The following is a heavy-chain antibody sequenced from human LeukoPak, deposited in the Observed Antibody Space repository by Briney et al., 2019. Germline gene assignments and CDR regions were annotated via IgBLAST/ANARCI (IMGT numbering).Heavy chain of an antibody. J-gene: IGHJ4*02. D-gene: IGHD3-10*01. V-gene: IGHV4-59*01. CDR3: ARPRLIPYYYGSGNLFDF. Sequence: SETLSLTCTVSGGSISSYYWSWIRQPPGKGLEWIGYIYYTGSTNYNPSLKSRVTISVDTSKNQFSLKLTSVTAADTAVYHCARPRLIPYYYGSGNLFDFWGQGTLVTVSS. CDR1: GGSISSYY. CDR2: IYYTGST.